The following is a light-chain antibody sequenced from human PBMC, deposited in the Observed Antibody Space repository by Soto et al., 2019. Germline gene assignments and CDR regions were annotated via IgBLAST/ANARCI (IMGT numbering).Light chain of an antibody. V-gene: IGKV3-15*01. Sequence: EVVLTQSPATLSVSPGERATLSCRASQSVSNNLAWYQQKPGQAPRLLIYGASTRATAIPARFSGSGSGTEFTLTISSLQSEDFAVYFCQQYDNWPYTFDQGTKVDNK. CDR3: QQYDNWPYT. CDR2: GAS. J-gene: IGKJ2*01. CDR1: QSVSNN.